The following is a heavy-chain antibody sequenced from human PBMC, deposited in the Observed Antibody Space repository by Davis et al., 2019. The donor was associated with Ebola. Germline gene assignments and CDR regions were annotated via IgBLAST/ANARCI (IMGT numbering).Heavy chain of an antibody. J-gene: IGHJ4*02. CDR3: ARIRRAVGATYFDY. Sequence: SGPTLVKPTQTLTLTCTFSGFSLSTSGMCVSWIRQPPGKALEWLARIDWDDDKYYSTSLKTRLTTSKDTSKNQVVLTMTNMDPVDTATYYCARIRRAVGATYFDYWGQGTLVTVSS. CDR1: GFSLSTSGMC. CDR2: IDWDDDK. V-gene: IGHV2-70*11. D-gene: IGHD1-26*01.